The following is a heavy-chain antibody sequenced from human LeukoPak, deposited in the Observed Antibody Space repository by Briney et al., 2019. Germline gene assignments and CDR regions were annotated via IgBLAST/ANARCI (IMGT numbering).Heavy chain of an antibody. J-gene: IGHJ4*02. CDR1: GFSFSSYD. Sequence: GGSLRLSCVASGFSFSSYDMNWVRQAPGKGLEWVSSISRSASNIYYADSVKGRFTISRDNAKNSFYLQMNSLRAEDTAVFYCARDPEGFGATYFDYWGQGTLVTVSS. CDR2: ISRSASNI. CDR3: ARDPEGFGATYFDY. V-gene: IGHV3-21*01. D-gene: IGHD3-16*01.